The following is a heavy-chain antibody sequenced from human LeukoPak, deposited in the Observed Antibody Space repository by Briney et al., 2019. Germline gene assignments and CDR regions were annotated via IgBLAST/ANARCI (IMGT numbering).Heavy chain of an antibody. J-gene: IGHJ4*02. Sequence: GGSLRLSCEASGFTFFGYTMNWVRQAPGKGLEWVSSISSTSSYIYYADSVQGRFTISRDNAKDSLSLQMNSLRAEDTAVYYCARGEKFYYDSSGLDYWGQGTQVIVSS. CDR1: GFTFFGYT. V-gene: IGHV3-21*01. D-gene: IGHD3-22*01. CDR3: ARGEKFYYDSSGLDY. CDR2: ISSTSSYI.